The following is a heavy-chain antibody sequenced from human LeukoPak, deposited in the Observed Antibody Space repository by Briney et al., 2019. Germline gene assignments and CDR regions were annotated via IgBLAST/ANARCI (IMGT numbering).Heavy chain of an antibody. D-gene: IGHD5-18*01. CDR2: INLSGST. CDR1: GGSFSGYY. J-gene: IGHJ6*02. Sequence: SETLSLTCAVYGGSFSGYYWSWIRKPPGKGLEWIGEINLSGSTNYNPSLKSRVTISVDTSKNQFSLKLSSVTAADTAVYYCARGKSYSYGYTRYYYYGMDVWGQGTTVTVSS. V-gene: IGHV4-34*01. CDR3: ARGKSYSYGYTRYYYYGMDV.